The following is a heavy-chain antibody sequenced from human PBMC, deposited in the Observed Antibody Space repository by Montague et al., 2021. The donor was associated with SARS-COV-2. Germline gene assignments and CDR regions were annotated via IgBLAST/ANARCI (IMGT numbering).Heavy chain of an antibody. CDR2: TCYRSKWYY. V-gene: IGHV6-1*01. J-gene: IGHJ4*02. CDR1: GDSVSSNRAA. Sequence: CAISGDSVSSNRAAWNWIRQSPSRGLEWLGRTCYRSKWYYEYAVSLKSRITINPDTSKNQFSLQVKSMTPEDTAVYYCALAVAGRGGYDYWGQGTLVTVSS. D-gene: IGHD6-19*01. CDR3: ALAVAGRGGYDY.